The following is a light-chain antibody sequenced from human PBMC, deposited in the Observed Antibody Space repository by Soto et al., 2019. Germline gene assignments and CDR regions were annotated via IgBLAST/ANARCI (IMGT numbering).Light chain of an antibody. J-gene: IGKJ1*01. CDR2: AAT. V-gene: IGKV1-27*01. CDR1: QGISNY. Sequence: DIQMTQSPSSLSASVGGRVTITCRASQGISNYLAWYQQKPGKVPKLLIYAATTLQSGVPSRFSGSGSGTDFTLTISSLQPEDVAIYYCQKYNSAPWTFGQGTKVDIK. CDR3: QKYNSAPWT.